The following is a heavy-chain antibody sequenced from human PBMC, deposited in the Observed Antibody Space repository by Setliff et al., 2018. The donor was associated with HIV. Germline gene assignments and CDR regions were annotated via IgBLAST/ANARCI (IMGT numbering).Heavy chain of an antibody. CDR3: ARDIGTVWHNWFDP. CDR1: GYTFTSHT. Sequence: ASVKVSCKASGYTFTSHTIHWVRQAPGQGLEWMGCIDAGNGNTKHSQKFQNRITITRDTSASTVYMELHSLRSEDTAVYYCARDIGTVWHNWFDPWGQGTLVTVSS. V-gene: IGHV1-3*01. D-gene: IGHD3-16*02. CDR2: IDAGNGNT. J-gene: IGHJ5*02.